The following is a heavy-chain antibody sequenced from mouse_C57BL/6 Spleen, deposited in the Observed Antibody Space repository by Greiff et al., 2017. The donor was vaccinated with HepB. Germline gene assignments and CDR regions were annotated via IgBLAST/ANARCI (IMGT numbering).Heavy chain of an antibody. CDR2: IYPRSGNT. D-gene: IGHD2-1*01. CDR3: ARRREIYYGNYYAMDY. Sequence: VQLQQSGAELARPGASVKLSCKASGYTFTSYGISWVNQRTGQGLEWIGEIYPRSGNTYYNEKFKGKATLTADKSSSTAYMELRSLTSEDSAVYFCARRREIYYGNYYAMDYWGQGTSVTVSS. V-gene: IGHV1-81*01. CDR1: GYTFTSYG. J-gene: IGHJ4*01.